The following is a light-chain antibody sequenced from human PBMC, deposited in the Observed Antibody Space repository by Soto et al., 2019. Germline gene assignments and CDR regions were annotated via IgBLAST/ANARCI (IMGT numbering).Light chain of an antibody. CDR3: QQYNNWLT. Sequence: EIVMTQSPATLSVSPGERATLSCRASQSVSSYLAWYQQKPGQAPRLLIYGASTRATGIPARFSGSGSGTEFILTISSLQSEDFAVYYCQQYNNWLTFGGGTKVEIK. V-gene: IGKV3D-15*01. CDR1: QSVSSY. CDR2: GAS. J-gene: IGKJ4*01.